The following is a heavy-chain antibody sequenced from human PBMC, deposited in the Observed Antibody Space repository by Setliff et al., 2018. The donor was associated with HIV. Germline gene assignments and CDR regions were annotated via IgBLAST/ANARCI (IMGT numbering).Heavy chain of an antibody. D-gene: IGHD5-12*01. J-gene: IGHJ3*02. CDR2: IYPGDSDT. CDR1: GYSFTSYW. V-gene: IGHV5-51*01. Sequence: HGESLKISCKGSGYSFTSYWIGWVRQMPGKGLERMGIIYPGDSDTRYSPSFQGQVTISADKSISTAYLQWSTLKASDTAMYYCARSRRDGYNLEAFDIWGQGTMVTV. CDR3: ARSRRDGYNLEAFDI.